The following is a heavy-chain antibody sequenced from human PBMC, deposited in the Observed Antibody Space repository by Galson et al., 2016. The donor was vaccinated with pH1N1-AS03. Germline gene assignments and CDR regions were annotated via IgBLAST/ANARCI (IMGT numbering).Heavy chain of an antibody. Sequence: SCAASAFSFSRHWMHWVRQAPGQGLVWVSRVSSDGSRTTYTDSVQGRFSISRDNAQNMLYLELNSLRDEDTALYFFAREGRVSESDGYYRPLDLWGQGAMVVVS. CDR1: AFSFSRHW. V-gene: IGHV3-74*03. CDR2: VSSDGSRT. CDR3: AREGRVSESDGYYRPLDL. D-gene: IGHD3-22*01. J-gene: IGHJ3*01.